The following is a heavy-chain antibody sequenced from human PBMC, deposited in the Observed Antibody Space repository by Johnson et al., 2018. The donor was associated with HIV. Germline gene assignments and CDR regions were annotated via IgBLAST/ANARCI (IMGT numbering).Heavy chain of an antibody. D-gene: IGHD3-22*01. Sequence: VQLVETGGGLIQPGGSLRLSCAASGFTVSSNYMSWVRQATGKGLEWVSVIYSGGSTYYADSVKGRLTISRDNSKNKLYLQMNSLRAEDTAVYYCARWGSMIEAAFDIWGQGTMVTVS. CDR2: IYSGGST. CDR3: ARWGSMIEAAFDI. CDR1: GFTVSSNY. V-gene: IGHV3-53*02. J-gene: IGHJ3*02.